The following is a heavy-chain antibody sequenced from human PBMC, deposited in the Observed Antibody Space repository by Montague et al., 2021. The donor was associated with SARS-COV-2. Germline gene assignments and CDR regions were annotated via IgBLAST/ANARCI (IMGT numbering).Heavy chain of an antibody. CDR1: GGSFTDYY. V-gene: IGHV4-34*01. D-gene: IGHD3-22*01. CDR2: INHRGTS. J-gene: IGHJ4*02. CDR3: ARGRQHFNMIVVVMTGGEYYFDY. Sequence: SETLSLTCAVYGGSFTDYYWSWIRQPPGKGLEWIGEINHRGTSNYNPTLKIRVSISVDTSKYQFSLYLGSVTAADTAFYYCARGRQHFNMIVVVMTGGEYYFDYWGQGTLVTVSS.